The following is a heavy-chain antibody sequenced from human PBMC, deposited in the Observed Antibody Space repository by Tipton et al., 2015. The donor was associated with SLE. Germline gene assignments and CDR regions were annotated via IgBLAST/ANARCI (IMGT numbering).Heavy chain of an antibody. J-gene: IGHJ4*02. Sequence: TLSLTCTVSGGSISSGSHYWSWIRQPAGKGLEWIGRIYTSGSTNYNPSLKSRVTISVDTSKNQFSLKLSSVTAADTAVYYCARVYSRGWCAHWGQGTLVTVSS. CDR1: GGSISSGSHY. V-gene: IGHV4-61*02. CDR3: ARVYSRGWCAH. CDR2: IYTSGST. D-gene: IGHD6-19*01.